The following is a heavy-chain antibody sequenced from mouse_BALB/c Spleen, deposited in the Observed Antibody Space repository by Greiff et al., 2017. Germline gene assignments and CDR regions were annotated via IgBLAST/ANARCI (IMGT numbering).Heavy chain of an antibody. CDR3: ARGEDYGSSYAMDY. CDR1: GYTFTDYA. Sequence: VKLMESGAELVRPGVSVKISCKGSGYTFTDYAMHWVKQSHAKSLEWIGVISTYYGDASYNQKFKGKATMTVDKSSSTAYMELARLTSEDSAIYYCARGEDYGSSYAMDYWGQGTSVTVSS. CDR2: ISTYYGDA. D-gene: IGHD1-1*01. J-gene: IGHJ4*01. V-gene: IGHV1S137*01.